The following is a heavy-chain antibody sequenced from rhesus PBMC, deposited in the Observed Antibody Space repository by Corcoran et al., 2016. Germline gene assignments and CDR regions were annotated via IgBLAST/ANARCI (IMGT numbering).Heavy chain of an antibody. CDR2: VAPENGES. J-gene: IGHJ6*01. D-gene: IGHD6-13*01. V-gene: IGHV1-111*02. Sequence: EVQLVQSGAEVKQPGASVKLSCKASGYTFTDYYLPCVRQAPGNGFEWIGRVAPENGESIPAQKFQDRVTITADTSTDTAYMELSSLRSEDTAVYYCATSIAAGGLGLDSWGQGVVVTVSS. CDR1: GYTFTDYY. CDR3: ATSIAAGGLGLDS.